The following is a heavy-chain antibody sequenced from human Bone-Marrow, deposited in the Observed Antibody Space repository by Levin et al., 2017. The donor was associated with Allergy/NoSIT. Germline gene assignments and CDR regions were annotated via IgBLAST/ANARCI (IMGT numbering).Heavy chain of an antibody. D-gene: IGHD2-15*01. V-gene: IGHV1-69*06. CDR1: GGTFSSYA. CDR3: ARRDPNIVVVVAATPGTAFDI. J-gene: IGHJ3*02. CDR2: IIPIFGTA. Sequence: ASVKVSCKASGGTFSSYAISWVRQAPGQGLEWMGGIIPIFGTANYAQKFQGRVTITADKSTSTAYMELSSLRSEDTAVYYCARRDPNIVVVVAATPGTAFDIWGQGTMVTVSS.